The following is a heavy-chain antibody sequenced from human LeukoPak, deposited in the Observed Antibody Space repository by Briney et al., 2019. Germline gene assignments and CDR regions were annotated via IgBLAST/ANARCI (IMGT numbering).Heavy chain of an antibody. CDR3: ASDIVSSSFDY. CDR2: IYYSGST. Sequence: PSETLSLTCTVSGGSISSYYWSWIRQPPGKGLEWIGYIYYSGSTNYNPSLKSRVTISVDTSKNQFSLKLSSVTAADTAVYYCASDIVSSSFDYWGQGTLVTVSS. V-gene: IGHV4-59*01. CDR1: GGSISSYY. D-gene: IGHD2/OR15-2a*01. J-gene: IGHJ4*02.